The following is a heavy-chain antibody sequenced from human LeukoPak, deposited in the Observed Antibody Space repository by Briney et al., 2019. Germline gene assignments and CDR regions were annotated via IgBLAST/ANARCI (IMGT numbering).Heavy chain of an antibody. CDR3: ARENTRFGSGGHDY. V-gene: IGHV1-2*02. CDR2: INPNSGGT. D-gene: IGHD3-10*01. CDR1: GYTFTGYY. Sequence: ASVKVSCKASGYTFTGYYMHWVRQAPGQGLERMGWINPNSGGTNYAQKFQGRVTMTRDTSISTAYMELSRLRSDDTAVYYCARENTRFGSGGHDYWGQGTLVTVSS. J-gene: IGHJ4*02.